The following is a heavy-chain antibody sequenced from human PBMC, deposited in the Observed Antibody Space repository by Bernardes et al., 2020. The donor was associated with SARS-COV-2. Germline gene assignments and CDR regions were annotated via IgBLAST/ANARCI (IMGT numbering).Heavy chain of an antibody. Sequence: ATLSLTCSVSGGSINSVVYFRAWLRQSPGKGLEWIVSIYHSGATYYNPSLKSRVTISQDTSKTQFSLNLHSVTAADTAVYFCARGIWDDTSIRGSFDIWGQGTMVTVSS. CDR1: GGSINSVVYF. CDR3: ARGIWDDTSIRGSFDI. J-gene: IGHJ3*02. CDR2: IYHSGAT. D-gene: IGHD3-16*01. V-gene: IGHV4-39*07.